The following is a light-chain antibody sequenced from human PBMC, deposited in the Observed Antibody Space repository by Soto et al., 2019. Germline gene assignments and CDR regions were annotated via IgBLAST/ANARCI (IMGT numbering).Light chain of an antibody. CDR1: TSDVGGYEY. V-gene: IGLV2-11*01. J-gene: IGLJ3*02. CDR2: HVV. Sequence: QSALTQPRSVSGSPGQSVTISCTGTTSDVGGYEYVSWYQQYPGKAPKLLIYHVVQRPSGVPDRFSGSKSGTTASLTVSGLQAEDEADYYCSSYAGIFRVFGGGTKVTVL. CDR3: SSYAGIFRV.